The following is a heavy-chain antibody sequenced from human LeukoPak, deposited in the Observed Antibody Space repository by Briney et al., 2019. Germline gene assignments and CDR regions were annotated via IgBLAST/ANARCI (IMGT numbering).Heavy chain of an antibody. Sequence: GGSLRLSCAASGFTVSSNYMSWVRQAPGKGLERVSVIYSGGSTYYADSVKGRFTISRHNSKNTLYLQMNSLRAEDTAVYYCARVLGNDAFDIWGQGTMVTVSS. CDR1: GFTVSSNY. V-gene: IGHV3-53*04. D-gene: IGHD1-26*01. CDR3: ARVLGNDAFDI. CDR2: IYSGGST. J-gene: IGHJ3*02.